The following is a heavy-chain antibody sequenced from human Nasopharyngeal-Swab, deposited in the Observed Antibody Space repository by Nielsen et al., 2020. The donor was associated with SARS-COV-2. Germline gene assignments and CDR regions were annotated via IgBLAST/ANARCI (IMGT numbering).Heavy chain of an antibody. V-gene: IGHV1-3*01. D-gene: IGHD2-2*02. CDR3: ARGQILYDLDYYLYYYMDV. J-gene: IGHJ6*03. CDR2: INGGNGNT. CDR1: GYTFSSYA. Sequence: ASVKVSCKASGYTFSSYAIHWVRQAPGQRLEWMGWINGGNGNTKYSKKFQGGVTITTDTSASTAYMEVSSLRSEDTAVYYCARGQILYDLDYYLYYYMDVWGKGTTVTVSS.